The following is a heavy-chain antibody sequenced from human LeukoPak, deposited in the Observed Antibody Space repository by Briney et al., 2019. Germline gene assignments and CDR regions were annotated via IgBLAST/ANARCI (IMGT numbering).Heavy chain of an antibody. D-gene: IGHD3-22*01. V-gene: IGHV4-34*01. Sequence: SETLSLTCAVYGGSFSGYYWSWIRQPPGKGLEWIGEINHSGSTNYNPSLKSRVAISVDTSKNQFSLKLSSVTAADTAVYYCARVGYYDSRGYAHWGQGTLVTVSS. CDR3: ARVGYYDSRGYAH. J-gene: IGHJ4*02. CDR2: INHSGST. CDR1: GGSFSGYY.